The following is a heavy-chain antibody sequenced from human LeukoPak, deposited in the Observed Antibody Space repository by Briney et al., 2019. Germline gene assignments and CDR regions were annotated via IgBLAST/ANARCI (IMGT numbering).Heavy chain of an antibody. CDR3: ARDQLEDFGELDGRATITGY. D-gene: IGHD5-24*01. CDR1: GYTFTSYG. Sequence: ASVKVSCKASGYTFTSYGISWVRQAPGQGLEWMGWISAYNGNTNYAQKLQGRVTMTTDTSTSTAYMELRSLRSDDTAVYYCARDQLEDFGELDGRATITGYWGQGTLVTVSS. J-gene: IGHJ4*02. V-gene: IGHV1-18*01. CDR2: ISAYNGNT.